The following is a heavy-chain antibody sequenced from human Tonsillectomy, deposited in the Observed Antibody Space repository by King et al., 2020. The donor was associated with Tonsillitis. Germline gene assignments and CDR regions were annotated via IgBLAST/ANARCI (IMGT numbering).Heavy chain of an antibody. J-gene: IGHJ5*02. CDR1: GGSISSGSYY. CDR3: AGGHMITFGGVIGTGGWFDP. V-gene: IGHV4-61*02. CDR2: IYTSGST. Sequence: VQLQESGPGLVKPSQTLSLTCTVSGGSISSGSYYWSWIRQPAGKGLEWIGRIYTSGSTNYNPSLKSRVTMSVDTSKNQFSLKLSSVTAADTAVYYCAGGHMITFGGVIGTGGWFDPWGQGTLVTVSS. D-gene: IGHD3-16*02.